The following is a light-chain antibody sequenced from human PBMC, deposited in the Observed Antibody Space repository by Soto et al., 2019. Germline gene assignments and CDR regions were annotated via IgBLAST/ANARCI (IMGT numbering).Light chain of an antibody. Sequence: DIQLTQSPSFLSASVGDRVTITCRASQGISSYLAWYQQKPGKAPKLLIYAASTLQSGVPSRFSGSGSGTEFSLTISSLQPEDFATYYCQQLNCFTFGPGTKVDIK. CDR2: AAS. CDR1: QGISSY. CDR3: QQLNCFT. V-gene: IGKV1-9*01. J-gene: IGKJ3*01.